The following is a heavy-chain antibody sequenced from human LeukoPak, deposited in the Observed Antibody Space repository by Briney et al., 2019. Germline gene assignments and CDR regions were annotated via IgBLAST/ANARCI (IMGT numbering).Heavy chain of an antibody. D-gene: IGHD3-10*01. CDR1: GGSISSSSYY. J-gene: IGHJ5*02. CDR2: IYYSGST. CDR3: ARKSSITMVRGVSNWFDP. V-gene: IGHV4-39*01. Sequence: SETLSLTCTVSGGSISSSSYYWGWIRQPPGKGLEWIGSIYYSGSTYYNPSLKSRVTISVDTSKNQFSLELSSVTAAGTAVYYCARKSSITMVRGVSNWFDPWGQGTLVTVSS.